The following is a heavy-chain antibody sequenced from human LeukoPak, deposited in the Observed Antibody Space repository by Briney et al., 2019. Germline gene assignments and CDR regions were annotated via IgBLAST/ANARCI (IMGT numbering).Heavy chain of an antibody. Sequence: SETLSLTCTVSGGSISSSSYYWGWIRQPPGKGREWIGSIYYSGSTYYNPSLKSRVTISVDTSKNQFSLKLSSVTAADTAVYYCASPSWGDCTNGVCKDAFDIWGQGTMVTVSS. CDR2: IYYSGST. CDR3: ASPSWGDCTNGVCKDAFDI. J-gene: IGHJ3*02. CDR1: GGSISSSSYY. V-gene: IGHV4-39*01. D-gene: IGHD2-8*01.